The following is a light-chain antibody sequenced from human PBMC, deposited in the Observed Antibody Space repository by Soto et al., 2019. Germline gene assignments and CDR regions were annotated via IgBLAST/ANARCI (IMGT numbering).Light chain of an antibody. CDR2: KAS. V-gene: IGKV1-5*03. J-gene: IGKJ5*01. CDR3: QQRSKWPIT. Sequence: DIQMTQSPSTLSGSVGDRVTITCRASQTISSWLAWYQQKPGKAPKLLIYKASTLKSGVPSRFSGSGSGTEFNLNISRLEPEDFAVYYCQQRSKWPITFGQGTRLEIK. CDR1: QTISSW.